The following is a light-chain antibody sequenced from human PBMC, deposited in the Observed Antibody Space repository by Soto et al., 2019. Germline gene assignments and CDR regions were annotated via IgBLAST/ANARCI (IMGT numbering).Light chain of an antibody. CDR1: SSDIGGYNY. V-gene: IGLV2-8*01. CDR2: EVS. J-gene: IGLJ1*01. CDR3: CSYAGIENGV. Sequence: QSALTQPPSASGSPGQSVTISCTGTSSDIGGYNYVSWYQQHPGKAPKLMIYEVSKRPSGVPDRFSGSKSGNTASLTVSGLQAEDEADYYCCSYAGIENGVFGTGTKLTVL.